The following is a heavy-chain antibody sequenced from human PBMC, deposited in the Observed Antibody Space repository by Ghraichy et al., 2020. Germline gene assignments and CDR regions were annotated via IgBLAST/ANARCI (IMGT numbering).Heavy chain of an antibody. V-gene: IGHV4-59*01. D-gene: IGHD2-2*01. CDR1: GGSISSYY. Sequence: SETLSLTCTVSGGSISSYYWSWIRQPPGKGLEWIGYIYYSGSTNYNPSLKSRVTISVDTSKNQFSLKLSSVTAADTAVYYCARATGPYCSSTSCYLQQHYYYYGMDVWGQGTTVTVSS. J-gene: IGHJ6*02. CDR2: IYYSGST. CDR3: ARATGPYCSSTSCYLQQHYYYYGMDV.